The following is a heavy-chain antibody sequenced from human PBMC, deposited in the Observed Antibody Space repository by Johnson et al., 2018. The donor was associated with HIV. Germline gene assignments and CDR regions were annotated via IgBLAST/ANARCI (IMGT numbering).Heavy chain of an antibody. CDR2: ISYDGSNK. CDR3: ARDYYDSSGYHHAFDI. CDR1: GFTFSSYA. V-gene: IGHV3-30-3*01. Sequence: VQLVESGGGVVQPWRSLRLSCAASGFTFSSYAMHWVRQAPGKGLEWVAVISYDGSNKYYADSVKGRFTISRDNSKNTVYLQMNSLRAEDTAVYYCARDYYDSSGYHHAFDIWGQGTMVTVSS. J-gene: IGHJ3*02. D-gene: IGHD3-22*01.